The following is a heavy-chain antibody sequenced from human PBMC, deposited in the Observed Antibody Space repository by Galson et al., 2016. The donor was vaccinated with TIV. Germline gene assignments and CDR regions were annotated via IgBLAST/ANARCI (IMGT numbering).Heavy chain of an antibody. CDR2: ISGSGTYI. CDR3: SGGKYGDFDY. V-gene: IGHV3-21*01. CDR1: GFTLSSYT. Sequence: SLRLPCAASGFTLSSYTMNCVRQAPGRGLEWVSSISGSGTYINYADSLKGRFTISRDNAKNSLFLQVNNLRVEDTAVYYCSGGKYGDFDYWGHGTLVTVSS. D-gene: IGHD4-17*01. J-gene: IGHJ4*01.